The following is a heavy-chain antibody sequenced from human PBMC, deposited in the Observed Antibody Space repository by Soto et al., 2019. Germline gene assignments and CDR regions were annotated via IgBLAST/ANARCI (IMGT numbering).Heavy chain of an antibody. V-gene: IGHV3-48*03. CDR3: ARDPLGYCSSTSCYTGVGYFDY. D-gene: IGHD2-2*02. J-gene: IGHJ4*02. CDR1: GFTFSSYE. Sequence: EVQLVESGGGLVQPGGSLRLSCAASGFTFSSYEMNWVRQAPGKGLEWVSYISSSDSTIYYADSVKGRFTISRDNAKNSLYLQMNSLRAEDTAVYYCARDPLGYCSSTSCYTGVGYFDYWGQGTLVTVSS. CDR2: ISSSDSTI.